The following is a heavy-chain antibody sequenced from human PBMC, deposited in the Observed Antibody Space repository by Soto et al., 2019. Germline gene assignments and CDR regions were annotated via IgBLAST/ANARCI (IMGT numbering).Heavy chain of an antibody. V-gene: IGHV4-59*01. CDR1: GGSISSYY. J-gene: IGHJ5*02. CDR2: IYYSGST. Sequence: QVQLQESGPGLVKPSETLSLTCTVSGGSISSYYWSWIRQPPGKGLEWIGYIYYSGSTNYNPALKSRVTISVDTSKNQFSLKLSSVTAGDTAVYYCARFRGIAVAGTRWWFDPWGQGTLVTVSS. CDR3: ARFRGIAVAGTRWWFDP. D-gene: IGHD6-19*01.